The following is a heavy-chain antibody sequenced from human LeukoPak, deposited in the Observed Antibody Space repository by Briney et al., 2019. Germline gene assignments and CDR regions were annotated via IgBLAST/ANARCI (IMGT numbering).Heavy chain of an antibody. V-gene: IGHV3-74*01. CDR3: TRNYNGMSY. D-gene: IGHD1-26*01. CDR1: GFTFTNFG. J-gene: IGHJ4*02. Sequence: AGGSLRLSCVASGFTFTNFGMMWVRQAPGKGLVWVSYINSDGRSTTYADSVKGRFTISRDNAKNTLYLQMNGLRAEDTAIYYCTRNYNGMSYWGQGTLVIVSS. CDR2: INSDGRST.